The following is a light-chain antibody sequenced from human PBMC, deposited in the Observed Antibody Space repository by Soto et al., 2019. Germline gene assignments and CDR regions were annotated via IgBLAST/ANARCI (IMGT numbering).Light chain of an antibody. J-gene: IGKJ3*01. CDR3: QQLNSYPRT. CDR1: QGFTSY. Sequence: IQLTQSPSSLSASVGDRVTITSRAGQGFTSYLAWYQQKPGKAPKLLIYGASTLQSGVPSRFSGSGSGTDFTLTISRLQPEDFATYYCQQLNSYPRTFGPGTKVDIK. CDR2: GAS. V-gene: IGKV1-9*01.